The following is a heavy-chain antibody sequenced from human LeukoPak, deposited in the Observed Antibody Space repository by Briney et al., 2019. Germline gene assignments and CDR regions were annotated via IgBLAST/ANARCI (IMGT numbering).Heavy chain of an antibody. CDR1: GFTFSSYS. CDR2: ISSSSSTI. Sequence: GGSLRLSCAASGFTFSSYSMNWVRQAPGKGLEWVSYISSSSSTIYYADSVKGRFTISRDNAKNSLYLQMNSLRAEDTAVYYCARDGSGSLQPAHFDYWGQGTLVTVSS. J-gene: IGHJ4*02. CDR3: ARDGSGSLQPAHFDY. V-gene: IGHV3-48*01. D-gene: IGHD3-10*01.